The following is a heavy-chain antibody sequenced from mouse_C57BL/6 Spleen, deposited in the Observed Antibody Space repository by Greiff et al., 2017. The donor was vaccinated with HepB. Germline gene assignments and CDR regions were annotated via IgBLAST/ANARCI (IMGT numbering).Heavy chain of an antibody. CDR3: TRGSHGNYEFAY. Sequence: EVKVVESGEGLVKPGGSLKLSCAASGFTFSSYAMSWVRQTPEKRLEWVAYISSGGDYIYYADTVKGRFTISRDNARNTLYLQMSSLKSEDTAMYYCTRGSHGNYEFAYWGQGTLVTVSA. D-gene: IGHD2-1*01. CDR1: GFTFSSYA. V-gene: IGHV5-9-1*02. CDR2: ISSGGDYI. J-gene: IGHJ3*01.